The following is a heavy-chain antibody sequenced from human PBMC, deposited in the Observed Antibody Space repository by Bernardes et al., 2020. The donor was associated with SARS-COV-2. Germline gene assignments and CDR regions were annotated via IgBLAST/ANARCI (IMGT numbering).Heavy chain of an antibody. CDR3: ATEEVHTVTTDTYYYYGMYV. CDR2: ISYDGSNK. CDR1: GFTFSSYG. V-gene: IGHV3-30*03. D-gene: IGHD4-4*01. Sequence: GGSLRLSCAASGFTFSSYGMHWVRQAPGKGLEWVAVISYDGSNKYYADSVKGRFTISRDNSKNTLYLQMNSLRAEDTAVYYCATEEVHTVTTDTYYYYGMYVWGQGTTVTVSS. J-gene: IGHJ6*01.